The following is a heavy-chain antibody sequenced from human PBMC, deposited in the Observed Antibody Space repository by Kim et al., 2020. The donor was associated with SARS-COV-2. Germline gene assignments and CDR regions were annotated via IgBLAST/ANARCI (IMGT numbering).Heavy chain of an antibody. Sequence: SETLSLTCTVSGGSISSSSYYWGWIRQPPGKGLEWIGSIYYSGSTYYNPSLKCRVTISVDTSKNQFSLKLSSVTAADTAVYYCARDTVLLWFGELISHAFDIWGQGTMVTVSS. CDR2: IYYSGST. J-gene: IGHJ3*02. D-gene: IGHD3-10*01. V-gene: IGHV4-39*07. CDR1: GGSISSSSYY. CDR3: ARDTVLLWFGELISHAFDI.